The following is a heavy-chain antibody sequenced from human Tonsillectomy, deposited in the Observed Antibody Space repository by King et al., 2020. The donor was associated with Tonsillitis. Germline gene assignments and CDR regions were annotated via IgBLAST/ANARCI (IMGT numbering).Heavy chain of an antibody. CDR1: GSTLRTYV. J-gene: IGHJ4*02. CDR3: ARGETTSHVWAFEY. Sequence: QLVQSGAEVRKPGSSVKVSCRASGSTLRTYVISWLRQAPGQGLEWMGGIIPMSGTTKYSQKFQDRVTITADESADESTSTASLELSSLRSDDTAVYYCARGETTSHVWAFEYRGQGTLVTVSS. V-gene: IGHV1-69*12. D-gene: IGHD2/OR15-2a*01. CDR2: IIPMSGTT.